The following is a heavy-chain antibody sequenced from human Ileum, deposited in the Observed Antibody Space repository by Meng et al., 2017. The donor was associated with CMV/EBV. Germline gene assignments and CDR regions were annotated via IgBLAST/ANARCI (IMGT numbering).Heavy chain of an antibody. D-gene: IGHD7-27*01. Sequence: QVQLVKSGGGVKKPGASVKVSCKASGNIFTGYYMHWVRQAPGQGLEWVGCINLNSGVIDFAQKFQGRITLTRDTSITTAYMELTRLIYDDTAVYYCARENWVYDYWGQGTLVTVSS. V-gene: IGHV1-2*02. J-gene: IGHJ4*02. CDR2: INLNSGVI. CDR3: ARENWVYDY. CDR1: GNIFTGYY.